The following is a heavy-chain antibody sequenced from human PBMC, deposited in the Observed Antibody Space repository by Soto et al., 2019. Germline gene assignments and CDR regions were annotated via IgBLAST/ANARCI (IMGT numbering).Heavy chain of an antibody. CDR3: ARAPLAYYYDSSGYYDAFDI. Sequence: QVQLQESGPGLVKPSQTLSLTCTVSGGSISSGDYYWSWIRQPPGKGLEWSGYIYYSGSTYYNPSLKSRVTLSVDTYKNQFSLKLSSVTAADTAVYYCARAPLAYYYDSSGYYDAFDIWGQGTMVTVSS. CDR1: GGSISSGDYY. V-gene: IGHV4-30-4*01. J-gene: IGHJ3*02. D-gene: IGHD3-22*01. CDR2: IYYSGST.